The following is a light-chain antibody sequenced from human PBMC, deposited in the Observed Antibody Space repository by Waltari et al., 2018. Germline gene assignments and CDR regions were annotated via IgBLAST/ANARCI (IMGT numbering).Light chain of an antibody. CDR3: STYAGNDKLV. V-gene: IGLV2-8*01. CDR1: RRHVASYL. J-gene: IGLJ3*02. Sequence: QSPVTQPPSASCSPGQSVPISTTATRRHVASYLSWYQQPPGRAPKVLIFEVTKRPSGVPHRFSGSGSGNTASLTVSGLQAEYEADYYCSTYAGNDKLVFGGGTKVTVL. CDR2: EVT.